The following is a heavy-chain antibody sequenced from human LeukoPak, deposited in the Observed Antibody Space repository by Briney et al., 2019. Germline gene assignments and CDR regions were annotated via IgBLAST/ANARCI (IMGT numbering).Heavy chain of an antibody. CDR3: ASFAVAADHYFDY. J-gene: IGHJ4*02. Sequence: GESLKISCKGSGYSFTSYWIGWVRQMPGKGLEWMGIIYPGDSDTRYSPSFQGQVSISADKSISTAYLQWSSLKASDTAMYYCASFAVAADHYFDYWGQGTLVTVSS. V-gene: IGHV5-51*01. CDR1: GYSFTSYW. CDR2: IYPGDSDT. D-gene: IGHD6-19*01.